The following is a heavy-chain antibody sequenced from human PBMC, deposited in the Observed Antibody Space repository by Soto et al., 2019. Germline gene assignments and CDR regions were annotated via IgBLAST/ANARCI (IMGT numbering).Heavy chain of an antibody. CDR2: INHRGST. J-gene: IGHJ4*02. CDR1: GGSFSGDY. D-gene: IGHD3-3*01. Sequence: QVQLQQWGAGLLKPSETLSLTCAVYGGSFSGDYWCWIRQPPAKGLEWIGEINHRGSTKYSPSLKSRVTISVDTSTNQFSLKLSSVTAADTAVYYCARGQDFWSGYPFDYWGQGTLVTVSS. V-gene: IGHV4-34*01. CDR3: ARGQDFWSGYPFDY.